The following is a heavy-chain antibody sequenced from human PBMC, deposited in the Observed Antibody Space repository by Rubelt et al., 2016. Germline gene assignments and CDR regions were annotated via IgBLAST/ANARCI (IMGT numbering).Heavy chain of an antibody. D-gene: IGHD4-17*01. CDR1: GFTFSTFG. Sequence: EVQLVESGGGLVQPGGSLRLSCAASGFTFSTFGISWVRQAPGKGPEWVSAISGSGGRTYYADSVKGRFTISRENAKNSLYLQMNSLRAEDPAVYYCARMMSMTTVTTSYYYGMNVWGQGTTVTVSS. CDR2: ISGSGGRT. CDR3: ARMMSMTTVTTSYYYGMNV. V-gene: IGHV3-23*04. J-gene: IGHJ6*02.